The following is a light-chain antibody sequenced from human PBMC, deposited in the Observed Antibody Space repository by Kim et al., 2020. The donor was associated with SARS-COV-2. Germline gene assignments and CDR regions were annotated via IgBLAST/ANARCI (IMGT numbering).Light chain of an antibody. CDR2: GAS. J-gene: IGKJ4*01. V-gene: IGKV1-39*01. CDR1: QSISSY. Sequence: DIQMTQSPSSLSASVGDRVTITCRASQSISSYLNWYQQKPGKAPNLLIYGASSLQSGVPSRFSGSGSGTDFTLTISSLQPEDFATYYCQQTSTTPPGFGGGTKVDIK. CDR3: QQTSTTPPG.